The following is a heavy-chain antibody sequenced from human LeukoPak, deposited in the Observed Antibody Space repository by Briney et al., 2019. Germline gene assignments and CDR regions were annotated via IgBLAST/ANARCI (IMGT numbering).Heavy chain of an antibody. V-gene: IGHV1-69*05. D-gene: IGHD2-15*01. CDR2: IIPIFGTA. CDR3: ATTYCSDGSCYWFSLDY. J-gene: IGHJ4*02. Sequence: GASVKVSCKASGGTFSSYAISWVRQAPGQGLEWMGGIIPIFGTANYAQKLQGRVIMTTDTSTSTAWMELRSLRSDDTAVYYCATTYCSDGSCYWFSLDYWGQGTLVTVSS. CDR1: GGTFSSYA.